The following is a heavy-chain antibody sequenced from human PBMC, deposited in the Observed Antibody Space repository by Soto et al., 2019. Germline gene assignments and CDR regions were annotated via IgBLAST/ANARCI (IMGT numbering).Heavy chain of an antibody. CDR1: DGSLSSYY. CDR3: ARVWWEREEYLMDD. Sequence: QVQLQESGPGLVQPSKTLSLTCTVSDGSLSSYYLYWVRQSPGKGLENLGYIYYSDSTNYNTSFKRRITISVATSSNRSSLTFSSMTGADTAVYYCARVWWEREEYLMDDWGQGTTVTVSS. D-gene: IGHD1-26*01. J-gene: IGHJ6*02. V-gene: IGHV4-59*08. CDR2: IYYSDST.